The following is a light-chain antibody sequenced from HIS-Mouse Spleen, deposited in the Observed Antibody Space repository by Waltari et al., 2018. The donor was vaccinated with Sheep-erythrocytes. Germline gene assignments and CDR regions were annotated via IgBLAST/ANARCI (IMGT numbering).Light chain of an antibody. J-gene: IGLJ1*01. Sequence: QSALTQPRPLSGSPAQSVTITCTGNSSDVGGYNYASWYQQHPGKAPKLMIYDVSKRPSGVPDRFSGSKSGNTASLTISGLQAEDEADYYCCSYAGSYNHVFATGTKVTVL. CDR3: CSYAGSYNHV. CDR1: SSDVGGYNY. V-gene: IGLV2-11*01. CDR2: DVS.